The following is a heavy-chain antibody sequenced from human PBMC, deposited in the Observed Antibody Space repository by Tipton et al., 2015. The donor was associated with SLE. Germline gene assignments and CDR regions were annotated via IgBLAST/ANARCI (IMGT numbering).Heavy chain of an antibody. CDR2: LHYSGGT. Sequence: GLVKPSETLSLTCIVSGGSIRGFYWSWIRQPPGKGLEWIGYLHYSGGTDYSPSLKSRVTISGDTSKNHFSLRLTSVTAADTAVYYCARSAGTAARNWFDPWGQGTLVTVSS. J-gene: IGHJ5*02. V-gene: IGHV4-59*01. CDR3: ARSAGTAARNWFDP. CDR1: GGSIRGFY. D-gene: IGHD6-6*01.